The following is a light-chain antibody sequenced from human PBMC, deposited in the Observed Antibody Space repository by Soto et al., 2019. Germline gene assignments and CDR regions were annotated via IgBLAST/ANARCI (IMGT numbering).Light chain of an antibody. CDR1: QSIGSH. CDR2: GAT. CDR3: QQYNNWPHLT. V-gene: IGKV3-15*01. Sequence: DIVMTQSPAFLSVSPGDRATLSCRASQSIGSHLAWYQQRPGQAPRLLFYGATTRATGVPARFTGSASGTEFTLTSSSLRSEDFAVYYCQQYNNWPHLTFGRGTKVEI. J-gene: IGKJ4*01.